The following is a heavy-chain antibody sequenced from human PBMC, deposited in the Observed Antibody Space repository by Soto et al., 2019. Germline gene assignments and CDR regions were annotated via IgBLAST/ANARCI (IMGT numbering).Heavy chain of an antibody. J-gene: IGHJ5*02. V-gene: IGHV1-69*01. CDR1: GGTFSSYA. Sequence: QVQLVQSGAEMKKPGSSVKVSCKASGGTFSSYAISWVRQAPGQGLEWMGGIIPIFGTANYAQKFQGRVTITADESTSTAYMELSSLRSEDTAVYYCARENRYSYGLERSNWFDPWGQGTLVTVSS. CDR3: ARENRYSYGLERSNWFDP. CDR2: IIPIFGTA. D-gene: IGHD5-18*01.